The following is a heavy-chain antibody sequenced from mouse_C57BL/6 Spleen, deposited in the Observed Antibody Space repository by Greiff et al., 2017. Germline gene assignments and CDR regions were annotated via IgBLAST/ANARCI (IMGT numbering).Heavy chain of an antibody. Sequence: EVQVVESGEGLVKPGGSLKLSCAASGFTFSSYAMSWVRQTPEKRLEWVAYISSGGDYIYYADPVKGRFTISRDNARNTLYLQMSSLKSEDTAMYYCTRMGDGYYFDYWGQGTTLTVSS. D-gene: IGHD2-3*01. V-gene: IGHV5-9-1*02. CDR1: GFTFSSYA. CDR3: TRMGDGYYFDY. J-gene: IGHJ2*01. CDR2: ISSGGDYI.